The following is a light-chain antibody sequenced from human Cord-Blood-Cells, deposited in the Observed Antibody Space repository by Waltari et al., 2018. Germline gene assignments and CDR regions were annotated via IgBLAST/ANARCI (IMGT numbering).Light chain of an antibody. CDR2: GAS. CDR3: QQYGSSPRT. J-gene: IGKJ2*01. Sequence: IVLTQSPGTLSLSPGERATPSCRASQSVSSSYLAWYQQKPGQAPRLLIYGASSSATGIPDRFSGSESGTDFTLTISRRGPEDFAVYYCQQYGSSPRTFGQGTKLEIK. CDR1: QSVSSSY. V-gene: IGKV3-20*01.